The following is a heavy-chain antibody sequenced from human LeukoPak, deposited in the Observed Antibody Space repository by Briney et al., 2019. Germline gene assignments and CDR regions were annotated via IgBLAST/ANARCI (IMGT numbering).Heavy chain of an antibody. CDR2: ISGSGDTT. V-gene: IGHV3-23*01. CDR3: ANLWVTGMDS. D-gene: IGHD2-21*02. Sequence: GGSLRLSCAASGFTFSNYAMSWVRQALGKGLEWVSVISGSGDTTYYADSVKGRFTISRDNSKNTLYLQMNSLRAGDTAVYYCANLWVTGMDSWGQGTLVTVSS. CDR1: GFTFSNYA. J-gene: IGHJ4*02.